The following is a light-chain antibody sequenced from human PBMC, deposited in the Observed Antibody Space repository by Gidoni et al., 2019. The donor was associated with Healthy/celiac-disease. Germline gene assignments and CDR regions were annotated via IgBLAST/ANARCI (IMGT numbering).Light chain of an antibody. Sequence: DTKMTQPPSSLSASVGDRVTITCRASQSISSYLNWYRQKPGKAPKLLIYAASSLQSGVPSRFSGSGSGTDFTLTISSLQPEDFATYYCQQSYSTPLTFXGXTKVEIK. CDR3: QQSYSTPLT. J-gene: IGKJ4*01. CDR2: AAS. CDR1: QSISSY. V-gene: IGKV1-39*01.